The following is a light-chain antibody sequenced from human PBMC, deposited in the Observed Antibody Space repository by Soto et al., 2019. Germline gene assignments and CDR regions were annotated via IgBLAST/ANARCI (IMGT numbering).Light chain of an antibody. J-gene: IGLJ2*01. CDR2: RNN. CDR3: AAWDDSLSVV. CDR1: SSNIESNY. Sequence: QSVLTQPPSASGTPGQRVTISCSGSSSNIESNYVYLYQQLPGTAPKLLIYRNNQRPSGVPDRFSGSKSGTSASLAISGLRSEDEADYYCAAWDDSLSVVFGGGTKLTVL. V-gene: IGLV1-47*01.